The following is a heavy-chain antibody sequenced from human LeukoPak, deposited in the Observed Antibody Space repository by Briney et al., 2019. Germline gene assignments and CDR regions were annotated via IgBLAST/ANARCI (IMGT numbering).Heavy chain of an antibody. V-gene: IGHV3-30*02. CDR1: GFTFSSYG. Sequence: GGSLRLSCAASGFTFSSYGMHWVRQAPGKGLEWVAFIRYDGSNKYYADSVKGRFTISRDNSKNTPYLQMNSLRAEDTAVYYCAKDLVGATYYYYYMDVWGKGTTVTISS. CDR3: AKDLVGATYYYYYMDV. D-gene: IGHD1-26*01. CDR2: IRYDGSNK. J-gene: IGHJ6*03.